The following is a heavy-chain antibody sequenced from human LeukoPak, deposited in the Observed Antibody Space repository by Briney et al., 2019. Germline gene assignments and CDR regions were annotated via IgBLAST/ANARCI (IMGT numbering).Heavy chain of an antibody. CDR3: ARDTSGKLAVARGDY. Sequence: PGGSLRLSCAASGFTFDDYGMSWVRQAPGKGLEWVSGINWNGGSTGYADSVKGRFTISRDNAKNSLYLQMNSLRAEDTAVYYCARDTSGKLAVARGDYWGQGTLVTVSS. D-gene: IGHD6-19*01. CDR2: INWNGGST. J-gene: IGHJ4*02. V-gene: IGHV3-20*04. CDR1: GFTFDDYG.